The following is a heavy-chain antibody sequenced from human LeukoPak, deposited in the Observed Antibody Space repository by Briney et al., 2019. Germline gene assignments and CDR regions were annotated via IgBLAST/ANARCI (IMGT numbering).Heavy chain of an antibody. CDR2: INHSGST. D-gene: IGHD2-2*01. CDR3: ARGQRRFYCSSTGCRDSTLDY. Sequence: PSETLSLTCAVYGGSFSGYYWSWIRQPPGKGLEWIGEINHSGSTNYNPSLKSRVTISVDTSKNQFSLKLSSVTAADTAVYYCARGQRRFYCSSTGCRDSTLDYWGQGTLVTVSS. CDR1: GGSFSGYY. J-gene: IGHJ4*02. V-gene: IGHV4-34*01.